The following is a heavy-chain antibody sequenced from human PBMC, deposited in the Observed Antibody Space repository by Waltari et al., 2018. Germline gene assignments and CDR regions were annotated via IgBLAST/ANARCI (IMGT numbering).Heavy chain of an antibody. CDR1: EFTFSSYA. D-gene: IGHD3-22*01. CDR3: ARDYCDRTNCHGMDV. V-gene: IGHV3-30*04. CDR2: ISYKARKI. J-gene: IGHJ6*02. Sequence: QVQLVESGGGVVQPGRSLRLSCEASEFTFSSYAMHWVRQAPGKGLEWGAVISYKARKIYYVDSVKGRFTISRDNSKKTLYLQMNSLRAEDTAVYYCARDYCDRTNCHGMDVWGQGTTVTVSS.